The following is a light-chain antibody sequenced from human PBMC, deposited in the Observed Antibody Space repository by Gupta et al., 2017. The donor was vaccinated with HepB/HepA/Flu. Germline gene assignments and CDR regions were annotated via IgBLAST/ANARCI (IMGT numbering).Light chain of an antibody. J-gene: IGLJ2*01. Sequence: LTQPAPVSGTPGHTVILSYHGSNSNIGRNTVNWYQKLPGTAPKLLIFGNNRRPSGVSDRFSGSKSATSASLAVSGLQSEDEADYYCSTWDDGLDGPVFGGGTKLTVL. V-gene: IGLV1-44*01. CDR3: STWDDGLDGPV. CDR2: GNN. CDR1: NSNIGRNT.